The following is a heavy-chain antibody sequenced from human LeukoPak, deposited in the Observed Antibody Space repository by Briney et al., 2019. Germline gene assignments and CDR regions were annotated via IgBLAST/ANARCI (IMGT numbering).Heavy chain of an antibody. Sequence: GASVKVSCKSSGFTFTDEYIHWVRQAPGQGLEWMGWINPNGGGADYAQKFQGRVTMTRDTSINTAYMELSRLKSDDTAVYYCARVRGPAAALHFEFWGQGTLVTVSS. CDR3: ARVRGPAAALHFEF. CDR2: INPNGGGA. CDR1: GFTFTDEY. D-gene: IGHD6-13*01. J-gene: IGHJ4*02. V-gene: IGHV1-2*02.